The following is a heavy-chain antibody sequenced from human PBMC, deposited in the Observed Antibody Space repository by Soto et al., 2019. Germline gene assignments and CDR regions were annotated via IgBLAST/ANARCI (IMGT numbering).Heavy chain of an antibody. CDR3: VKEGSRFLDLDY. CDR1: GFTFSSYP. V-gene: IGHV3-64D*08. CDR2: ITGIGGRT. J-gene: IGHJ4*02. Sequence: GGFLRLSCSASGFTFSSYPMHWVRQAPGKGLEYVSGITGIGGRTFYADSVKGRFTISRDNSRNTLYLQMSSLRAEDTAVYFCVKEGSRFLDLDYWGQGTLVTVSS. D-gene: IGHD3-3*01.